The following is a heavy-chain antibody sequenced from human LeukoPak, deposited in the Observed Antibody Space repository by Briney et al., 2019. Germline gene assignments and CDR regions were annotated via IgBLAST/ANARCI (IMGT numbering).Heavy chain of an antibody. Sequence: SETLSLTCTVSGGSISSYYWSWIRQPPGKGLEWIGYIYSSGSTNYNPSLKSRVTMSVDTSKNQFSLKLSSVTAADTAVYYCARAPISGSYYNDYWGQGTLVTVSS. CDR2: IYSSGST. J-gene: IGHJ4*02. V-gene: IGHV4-59*01. D-gene: IGHD3-10*01. CDR3: ARAPISGSYYNDY. CDR1: GGSISSYY.